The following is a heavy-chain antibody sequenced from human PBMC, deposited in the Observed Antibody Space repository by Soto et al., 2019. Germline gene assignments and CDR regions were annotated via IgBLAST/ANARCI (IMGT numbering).Heavy chain of an antibody. V-gene: IGHV2-5*02. CDR3: AHRAVYSGRSCDGGYVDY. CDR1: GFSLSTSGVG. CDR2: IYWDDDK. Sequence: QITLKESGPTRVKPTQTLTLTCTFSGFSLSTSGVGVGWIRQPPGKALEWLALIYWDDDKRYSPSLKTRLTNTKDTSTNQVVLTITDMHPVHPSTYYCAHRAVYSGRSCDGGYVDYWGQGALVTISS. D-gene: IGHD1-26*01. J-gene: IGHJ4*02.